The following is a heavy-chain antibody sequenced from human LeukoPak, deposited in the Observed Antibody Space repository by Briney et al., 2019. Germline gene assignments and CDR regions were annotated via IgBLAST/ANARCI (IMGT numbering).Heavy chain of an antibody. Sequence: GGSLRLSCAASGFTFSSYWMSWVRQAPGKGLEWVANIKQDGSEKYYVDSVKGRFTISRDNAKNSLYLQMNSLRAEDTAVYYCARDFVSLVYDYVWGSYRSTTYFDYWGQGTLVTVSS. V-gene: IGHV3-7*01. CDR3: ARDFVSLVYDYVWGSYRSTTYFDY. J-gene: IGHJ4*02. CDR1: GFTFSSYW. CDR2: IKQDGSEK. D-gene: IGHD3-16*02.